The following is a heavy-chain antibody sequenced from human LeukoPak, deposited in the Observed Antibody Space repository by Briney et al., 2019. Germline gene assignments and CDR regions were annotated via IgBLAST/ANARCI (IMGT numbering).Heavy chain of an antibody. D-gene: IGHD5-12*01. J-gene: IGHJ4*02. CDR2: INHSGST. V-gene: IGHV4-34*01. Sequence: SETLSLTCGVYGGSFSGYYWSWIRQPPGKGLEWIGEINHSGSTNYNPSLKSRVTISVDTSKNQFSLKLSSVTAADTALYYCARSWTGIVATIGYYFDYWGQGTLVTVSS. CDR1: GGSFSGYY. CDR3: ARSWTGIVATIGYYFDY.